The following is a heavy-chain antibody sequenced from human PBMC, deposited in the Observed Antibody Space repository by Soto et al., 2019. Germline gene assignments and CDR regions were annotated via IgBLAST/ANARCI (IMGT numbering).Heavy chain of an antibody. D-gene: IGHD6-13*01. CDR2: MNPNSGNT. Sequence: ASVKVSCKASGYTFTSYDINWVRQATGQGLEWMGWMNPNSGNTGYAQKFQGRVTMTRNTSISTAYMKMSSLRSEDTAVYYCARSTIAARYYFDYWGQGTLVTVSS. CDR1: GYTFTSYD. CDR3: ARSTIAARYYFDY. J-gene: IGHJ4*02. V-gene: IGHV1-8*01.